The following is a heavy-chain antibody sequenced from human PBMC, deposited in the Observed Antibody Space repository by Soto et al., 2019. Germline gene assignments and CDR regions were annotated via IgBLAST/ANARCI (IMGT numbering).Heavy chain of an antibody. CDR3: AREDTSGYYFYDY. D-gene: IGHD3-22*01. CDR1: GFSFRSYW. CDR2: IYPGDSDT. V-gene: IGHV5-51*01. Sequence: PGESLKVSCKGSGFSFRSYWIGWVRQMPWKGLEWMGIIYPGDSDTTYSPSFRGQVTISADKSISTAYLQWSSLKASDTATYYCAREDTSGYYFYDYWGQGTQVTVSS. J-gene: IGHJ4*02.